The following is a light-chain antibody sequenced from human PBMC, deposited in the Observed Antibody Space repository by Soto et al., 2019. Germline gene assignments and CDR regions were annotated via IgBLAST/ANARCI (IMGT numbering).Light chain of an antibody. CDR1: QSVSTY. CDR2: DSS. CDR3: QYHASPFT. Sequence: EIVLTQSPATLSSSPGDRASLSCRASQSVSTYLAWYQQKPGKAPRLLIYDSSNRDAGLPARFSGSGSGTVFTITISILEPEYVAVYYCQYHASPFTFGGGTKVDIK. J-gene: IGKJ4*01. V-gene: IGKV3-11*01.